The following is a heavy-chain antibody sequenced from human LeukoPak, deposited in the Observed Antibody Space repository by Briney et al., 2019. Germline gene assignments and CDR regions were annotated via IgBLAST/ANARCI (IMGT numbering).Heavy chain of an antibody. CDR3: ARDQYSGSYPLDY. J-gene: IGHJ4*02. D-gene: IGHD1-26*01. V-gene: IGHV1-69*13. CDR1: GDTFSRST. Sequence: GASVTVSCKASGDTFSRSTISWVRQAPGQGLEWMGGIVPIFDTPKYAQKFQDKVTITADESTSTAYMELSSLRSEDTAVYYCARDQYSGSYPLDYWGQVTLVTVSS. CDR2: IVPIFDTP.